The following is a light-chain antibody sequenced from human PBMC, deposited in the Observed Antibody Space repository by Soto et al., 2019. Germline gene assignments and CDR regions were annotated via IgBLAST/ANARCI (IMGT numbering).Light chain of an antibody. CDR2: DSS. Sequence: EIVLTQSPATPYLSPGERATLACRASQSVGNYFAWYQQNTGQAPRLLIYDSSNMATGIPARFSGSGSGTDFTLTISSLEPEDFAVYYCQQRSDWPSTFGGGTKVEIK. CDR1: QSVGNY. J-gene: IGKJ4*01. V-gene: IGKV3-11*01. CDR3: QQRSDWPST.